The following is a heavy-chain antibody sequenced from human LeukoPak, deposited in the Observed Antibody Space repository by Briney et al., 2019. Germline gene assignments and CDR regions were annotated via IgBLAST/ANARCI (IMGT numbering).Heavy chain of an antibody. J-gene: IGHJ4*02. CDR1: GVSINSHY. CDR3: ARGLIVPSTIFDY. D-gene: IGHD2-2*01. Sequence: PSETLSLTCSVSGVSINSHYWTWIRQPPGKGLEWIGFISHSGGTYYNPSLKSRVTMSVDRSENQFSLKLSSVTAADTAVYYCARGLIVPSTIFDYWGQGALVTVSS. CDR2: ISHSGGT. V-gene: IGHV4-59*04.